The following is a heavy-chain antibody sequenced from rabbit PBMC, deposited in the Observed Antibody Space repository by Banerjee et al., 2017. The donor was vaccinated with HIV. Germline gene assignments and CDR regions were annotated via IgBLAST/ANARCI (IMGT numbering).Heavy chain of an antibody. D-gene: IGHD4-2*01. V-gene: IGHV1S40*01. J-gene: IGHJ4*01. Sequence: QSLEESGGDLVKPGASLTLTCTASGFSFSNNYVMCWVRQAPGKGLEWIGCINTSSGNTVYATWAKGRFTISKTSSTTVTLQMTSLTAADTATYFCARDWAGSGGGRITFDLWGQGTLVTVS. CDR3: ARDWAGSGGGRITFDL. CDR2: INTSSGNT. CDR1: GFSFSNNYV.